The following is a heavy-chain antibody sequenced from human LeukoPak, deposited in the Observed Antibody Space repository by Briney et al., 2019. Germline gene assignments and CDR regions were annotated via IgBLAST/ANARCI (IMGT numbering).Heavy chain of an antibody. CDR1: GASITSSY. CDR3: ARHPFSNPFDF. D-gene: IGHD2/OR15-2a*01. J-gene: IGHJ4*02. Sequence: SETLSLTCTVSGASITSSYWSWIRQPPGKGLEWIGYVYHTGSTDYNPSLRSRVTISLDTSKSHFTLSLSSATAADTAVYFCARHPFSNPFDFWGRGTPVTVSS. V-gene: IGHV4-59*08. CDR2: VYHTGST.